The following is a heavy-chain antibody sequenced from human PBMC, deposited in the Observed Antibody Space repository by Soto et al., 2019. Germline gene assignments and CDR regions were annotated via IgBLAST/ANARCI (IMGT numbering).Heavy chain of an antibody. CDR3: AARDGTY. V-gene: IGHV1-58*02. CDR1: GFTFTKFA. J-gene: IGHJ4*02. Sequence: SVKGSRKASGFTFTKFAIQWVRQARGQRLEWIGWIVVGSGNTKYAQKFQERVTITRDTSTSTAYMELSSLRSEDTAVYYCAARDGTYWGQGTQVTVSS. CDR2: IVVGSGNT.